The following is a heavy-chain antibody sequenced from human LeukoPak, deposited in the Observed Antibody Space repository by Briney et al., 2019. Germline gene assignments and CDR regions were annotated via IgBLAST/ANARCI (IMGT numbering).Heavy chain of an antibody. D-gene: IGHD3-22*01. J-gene: IGHJ4*02. V-gene: IGHV4-39*07. CDR3: ASFYGSSGYYSQTY. Sequence: SETLSLTCAVSGGSISSSTYFWGWIRQPPGKGLEWIASIYYDGRTYYNPSLKSRVTISVDTSKNQFSLKLSSVTAADTAVYYCASFYGSSGYYSQTYWGQGALVTVSS. CDR1: GGSISSSTYF. CDR2: IYYDGRT.